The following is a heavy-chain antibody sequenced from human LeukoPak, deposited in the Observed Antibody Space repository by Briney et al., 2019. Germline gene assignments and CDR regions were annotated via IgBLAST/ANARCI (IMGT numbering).Heavy chain of an antibody. D-gene: IGHD3-10*01. CDR3: AKCTGNYYGSGSPNDLDY. J-gene: IGHJ4*02. V-gene: IGHV3-23*01. Sequence: GGSLRLSCAASGFTFSSYAMSWVRQAPGKGLEWVSAISGSGGSAYYADSVKGRFTISRDNSKNTLYLQMNSLRAEDTAVYYCAKCTGNYYGSGSPNDLDYWGQGTLVTVSS. CDR2: ISGSGGSA. CDR1: GFTFSSYA.